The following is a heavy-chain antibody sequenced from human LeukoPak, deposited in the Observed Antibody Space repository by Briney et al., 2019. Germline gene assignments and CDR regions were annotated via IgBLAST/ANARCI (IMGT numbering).Heavy chain of an antibody. CDR1: GYTFAKYA. CDR3: ARSILVVPVASHYNYGVDV. V-gene: IGHV1-3*01. CDR2: INAGNGNT. D-gene: IGHD2-2*01. J-gene: IGHJ6*02. Sequence: ASVKVSCKASGYTFAKYAIHWVRQAPEQRLEWMGWINAGNGNTRYSQKFQGGVTITRDTSASTAYMELSSLRSEDTAVYYCARSILVVPVASHYNYGVDVWGQGTTVTVSS.